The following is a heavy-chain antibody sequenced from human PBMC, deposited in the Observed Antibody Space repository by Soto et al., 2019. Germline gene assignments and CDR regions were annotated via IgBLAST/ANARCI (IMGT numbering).Heavy chain of an antibody. CDR1: GFTFRSYG. Sequence: QVQLVESGGGVVQPGRSLRLSCAASGFTFRSYGMHWVRQAPGKGLEWVAVIWYDGSNKYYADSVKGRFTISRDNSKNTPYLQMNSLRAEDTAVYYCARDRGWYVDYWGQGTLVTVSS. CDR3: ARDRGWYVDY. J-gene: IGHJ4*02. CDR2: IWYDGSNK. V-gene: IGHV3-33*01. D-gene: IGHD6-19*01.